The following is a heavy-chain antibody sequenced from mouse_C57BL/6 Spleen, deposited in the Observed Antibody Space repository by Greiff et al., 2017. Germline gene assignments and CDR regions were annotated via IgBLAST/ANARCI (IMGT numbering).Heavy chain of an antibody. Sequence: QVQLQQPGAELVKPGASVKLSCKASGYTFTSYWMHWVKQRPGQGLEWIGMIHPNSGSTNYNEKFKSKATLTVDKSSSTASMQLSSLTSEDSAVYYCARIDETRWYFDVWGTGTTVTVSS. D-gene: IGHD2-3*01. J-gene: IGHJ1*03. CDR3: ARIDETRWYFDV. CDR1: GYTFTSYW. V-gene: IGHV1-64*01. CDR2: IHPNSGST.